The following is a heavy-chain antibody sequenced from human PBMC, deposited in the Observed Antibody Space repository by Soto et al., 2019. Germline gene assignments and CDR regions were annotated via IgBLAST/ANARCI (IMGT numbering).Heavy chain of an antibody. V-gene: IGHV4-39*01. CDR3: ARLHSRDMITFGGVIDN. Sequence: QLQLQESGPGLVKPSETLSLTCTVSGGSISSSSYYWGWIRQPPGKGLEWIGSIYYSGSTYYNPSLKSRVTISVDTSKNQFSLKLSSVTAADTAVYYCARLHSRDMITFGGVIDNWGQGTLVTVSS. J-gene: IGHJ4*02. CDR1: GGSISSSSYY. CDR2: IYYSGST. D-gene: IGHD3-16*02.